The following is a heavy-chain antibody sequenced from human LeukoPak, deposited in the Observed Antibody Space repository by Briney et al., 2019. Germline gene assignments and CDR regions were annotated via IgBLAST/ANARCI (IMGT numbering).Heavy chain of an antibody. J-gene: IGHJ4*02. CDR2: ISAYNGNT. Sequence: ASVKVSCKASGYTFTSYGISWVRQAPGQGLEWMGWISAYNGNTNYAQKLQGRVTMTTGTSTSTAYMELRSLRSDDTAVYYCARGPRDTVGGTCAYWGQGTLVTVSS. D-gene: IGHD5-18*01. V-gene: IGHV1-18*01. CDR3: ARGPRDTVGGTCAY. CDR1: GYTFTSYG.